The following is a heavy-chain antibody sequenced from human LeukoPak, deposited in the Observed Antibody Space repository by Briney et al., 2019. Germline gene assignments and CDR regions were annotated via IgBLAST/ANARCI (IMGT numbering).Heavy chain of an antibody. CDR2: ISSSSSTI. Sequence: GGSLRLSCAASGFTFSRHSMNWVRQAPGKGLEWVSYISSSSSTIYYADSVKGRFTISRDNAKNSLYLQMNSLRDEDTAVYYCARDRLGPMIEPMHGYYFYYWGQGTLVTVSS. CDR1: GFTFSRHS. V-gene: IGHV3-48*02. CDR3: ARDRLGPMIEPMHGYYFYY. D-gene: IGHD3-22*01. J-gene: IGHJ4*02.